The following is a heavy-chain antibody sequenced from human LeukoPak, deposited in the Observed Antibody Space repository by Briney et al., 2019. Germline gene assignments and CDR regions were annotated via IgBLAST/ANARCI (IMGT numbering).Heavy chain of an antibody. CDR2: INPNNGDT. Sequence: ASVKVSCKASGYTFTAYYMHWERQAPGQGLEWMGWINPNNGDTNYAQNFQGRVTLTRDTSVSTVYMELSRLRSDDTAMYYCSRDHGSIPRWGTWGQGTLVTVSS. CDR3: SRDHGSIPRWGT. D-gene: IGHD2-2*02. V-gene: IGHV1-2*02. CDR1: GYTFTAYY. J-gene: IGHJ5*02.